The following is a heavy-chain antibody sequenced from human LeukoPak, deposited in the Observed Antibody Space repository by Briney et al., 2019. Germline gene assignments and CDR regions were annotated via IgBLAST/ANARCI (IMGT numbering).Heavy chain of an antibody. D-gene: IGHD3-10*01. J-gene: IGHJ6*03. V-gene: IGHV4-34*01. CDR1: GGSFSGYY. CDR2: INHSGST. CDR3: ARSITDYYYVDV. Sequence: SETLSLTCAVYGGSFSGYYWSWIRQPPGKGLEWIGEINHSGSTNYNPSLKSRVTISVDTSNNQFSLKLSSVTAADTAVYYCARSITDYYYVDVWGKGTTVTISS.